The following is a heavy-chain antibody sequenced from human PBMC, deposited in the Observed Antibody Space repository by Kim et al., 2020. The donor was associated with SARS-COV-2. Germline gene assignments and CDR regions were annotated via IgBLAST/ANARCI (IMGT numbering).Heavy chain of an antibody. Sequence: DSVKARFTISRDNSKNTLYLQMNSLRAEATAVYYCARDKGSGSRRGAFDIWGQGTMVTVSS. CDR3: ARDKGSGSRRGAFDI. J-gene: IGHJ3*02. V-gene: IGHV3-66*01. D-gene: IGHD3-10*01.